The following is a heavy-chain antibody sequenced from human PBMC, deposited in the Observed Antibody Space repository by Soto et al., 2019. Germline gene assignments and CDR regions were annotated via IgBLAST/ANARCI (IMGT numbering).Heavy chain of an antibody. J-gene: IGHJ4*02. Sequence: QLQLQESGPGLVKPSETLSLTCTVSGGSISSSSYYWGWIRQPPGKGLEWIGSIYYSGSTYYNPSLKSRVTISVDTSKNQFSLKLSSVTAADTAVYYCATPKQWLYYFDYWGQGTLVTVSS. D-gene: IGHD6-19*01. CDR3: ATPKQWLYYFDY. CDR2: IYYSGST. V-gene: IGHV4-39*01. CDR1: GGSISSSSYY.